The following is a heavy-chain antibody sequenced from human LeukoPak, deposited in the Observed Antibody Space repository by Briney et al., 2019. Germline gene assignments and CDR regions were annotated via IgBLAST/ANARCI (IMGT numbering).Heavy chain of an antibody. CDR1: GFTFSSYA. D-gene: IGHD3-3*01. V-gene: IGHV3-23*01. CDR2: ISGSGGST. Sequence: GGSLRLSCAASGFTFSSYAMSWVRQAPGKGLEWVSAISGSGGSTYYADSVKGRFTISRDNSKNTLYLQMNSLRAEDTAVYYCAKDLLHGIFGVAAPFDYWGQGTLVTASS. CDR3: AKDLLHGIFGVAAPFDY. J-gene: IGHJ4*02.